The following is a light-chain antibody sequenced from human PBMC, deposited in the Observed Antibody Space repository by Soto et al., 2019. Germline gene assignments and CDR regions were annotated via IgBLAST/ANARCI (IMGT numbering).Light chain of an antibody. V-gene: IGKV3-15*01. CDR3: QQYHNWPIT. Sequence: EIVMTQSPATLSVSPGERAPLSGRASQSVSSNLAWHQQKPGQDPRILMYDASTRATGIPARFSGSGSGTEFTLTISSLQSEDFAVYYCQQYHNWPITFGQGTRLEIK. J-gene: IGKJ5*01. CDR1: QSVSSN. CDR2: DAS.